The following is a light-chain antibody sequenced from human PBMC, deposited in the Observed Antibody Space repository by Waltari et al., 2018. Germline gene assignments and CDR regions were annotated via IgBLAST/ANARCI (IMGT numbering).Light chain of an antibody. V-gene: IGLV3-1*01. Sequence: GQTASLTSPAAKLGDTYATWYQQKPGQSPVLVIHQDTKRPPGIPQRFPRPTAGNTATLTISGTPAMDEADYCCQAWDNSTHVVFGGGTRLTVL. J-gene: IGLJ2*01. CDR3: QAWDNSTHVV. CDR1: KLGDTY. CDR2: QDT.